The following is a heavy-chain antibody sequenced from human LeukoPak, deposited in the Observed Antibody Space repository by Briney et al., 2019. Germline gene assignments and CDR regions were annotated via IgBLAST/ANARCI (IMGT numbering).Heavy chain of an antibody. D-gene: IGHD3-16*01. CDR2: IYYSGST. CDR3: ARDRALGPFDY. CDR1: GGSISSSSYY. J-gene: IGHJ4*02. V-gene: IGHV4-39*07. Sequence: SETLSLTCTVSGGSISSSSYYWGWIRQPPGKGLEWIGSIYYSGSTYYNPSLKSRVTISVDTSKNQFSLKLSSVTAADTAVYYCARDRALGPFDYWGQGTLVTVSS.